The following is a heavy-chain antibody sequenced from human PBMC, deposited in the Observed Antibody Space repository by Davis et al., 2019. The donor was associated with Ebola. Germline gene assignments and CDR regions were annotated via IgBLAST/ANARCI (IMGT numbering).Heavy chain of an antibody. D-gene: IGHD3-10*01. CDR2: INSDGTFT. CDR3: AKRDFGGTSYLDL. CDR1: AFTFSNYW. Sequence: GESLKISCAASAFTFSNYWMYWVRQAPGEGLMCVSRINSDGTFTTYADSVKGRFTISRDSAKNSLFLEMNDLRDEDTAVYYCAKRDFGGTSYLDLWGRGTRVTVSS. V-gene: IGHV3-74*01. J-gene: IGHJ2*01.